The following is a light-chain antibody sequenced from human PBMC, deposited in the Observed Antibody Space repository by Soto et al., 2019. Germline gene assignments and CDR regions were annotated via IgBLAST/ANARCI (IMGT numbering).Light chain of an antibody. CDR1: QSVSGSD. CDR2: GVS. Sequence: EFVLTQSPCSLSLYPGERATLSCRASQSVSGSDLAWYQQKPGQAPRLLISGVSNRATGTPDRFSGSGSGTDFTLTISSLEPEDFAVFYCHQYGISPITFGQGTRLEIK. CDR3: HQYGISPIT. V-gene: IGKV3-20*01. J-gene: IGKJ5*01.